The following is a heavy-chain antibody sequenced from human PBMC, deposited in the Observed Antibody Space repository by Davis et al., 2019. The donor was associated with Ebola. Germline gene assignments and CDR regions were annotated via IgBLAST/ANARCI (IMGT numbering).Heavy chain of an antibody. D-gene: IGHD6-19*01. V-gene: IGHV4-59*08. Sequence: MPSETLSLTCTVSGDSISSYYWSWIRQPPGKGLEWIGYIYYSGSTNYNPSLKSRVTISVDTSKNQFSLKLSSVTAADTAVYYCARGAKQWLATMDVWGQGTTVTVSS. CDR3: ARGAKQWLATMDV. J-gene: IGHJ6*02. CDR2: IYYSGST. CDR1: GDSISSYY.